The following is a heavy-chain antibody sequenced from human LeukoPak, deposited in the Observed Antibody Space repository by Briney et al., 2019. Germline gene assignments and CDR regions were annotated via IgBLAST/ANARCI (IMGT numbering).Heavy chain of an antibody. CDR1: GYSFISYW. CDR3: ARLSGELSGMDV. V-gene: IGHV5-10-1*01. D-gene: IGHD3-16*02. J-gene: IGHJ6*02. Sequence: GESLKISCKGSGYSFISYWISWVRQMPGKGLEWMGRIDPSDSYTNYSPSFQGHVTISAGKSISTAYLQWSSLKASDSAMFYCARLSGELSGMDVWGQGTTVTVSS. CDR2: IDPSDSYT.